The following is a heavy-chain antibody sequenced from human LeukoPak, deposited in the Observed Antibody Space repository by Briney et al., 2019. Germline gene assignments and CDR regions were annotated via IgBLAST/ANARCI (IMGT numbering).Heavy chain of an antibody. CDR2: ISTSGRAT. Sequence: GRSLRLSCAASGFAFSTYAMTWVRQAPEKGLQWVSTISTSGRATYYADSVEGRFTISRDNSKNTLYLQMNSLRAEDTAVYYCAKRGSGDYFDYWGQGTLVTVSS. J-gene: IGHJ4*02. V-gene: IGHV3-23*01. CDR1: GFAFSTYA. CDR3: AKRGSGDYFDY. D-gene: IGHD3-16*01.